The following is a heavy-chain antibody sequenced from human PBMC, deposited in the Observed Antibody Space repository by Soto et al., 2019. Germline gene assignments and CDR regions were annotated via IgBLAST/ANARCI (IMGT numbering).Heavy chain of an antibody. V-gene: IGHV3-11*01. CDR3: ARDPGEYCSSTSCPSPYYYGMDV. D-gene: IGHD2-2*01. CDR2: ISSSGSTI. J-gene: IGHJ6*02. Sequence: PXGSLRLYCAASCFTFSDYYMSWIRQAPGKGLEWVSYISSSGSTIYYADSVKGRFTISRDNAKNSLYLQMNSLRAEDTAVYYCARDPGEYCSSTSCPSPYYYGMDVWGQGTTVTVSS. CDR1: CFTFSDYY.